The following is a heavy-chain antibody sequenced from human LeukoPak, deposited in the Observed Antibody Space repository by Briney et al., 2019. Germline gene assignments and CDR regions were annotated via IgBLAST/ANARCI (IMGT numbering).Heavy chain of an antibody. CDR2: ISSNGGST. Sequence: PGGSLRLSCAASGFTFSSYAMHWVRQAPGKGLEYVSAISSNGGSTYYANSVKGRFTISRDNSKNTLYLQMGSLRAEDMAVYYCTSGSGSYQPVDYWGQGTLVTVSS. D-gene: IGHD1-26*01. J-gene: IGHJ4*02. CDR3: TSGSGSYQPVDY. CDR1: GFTFSSYA. V-gene: IGHV3-64*01.